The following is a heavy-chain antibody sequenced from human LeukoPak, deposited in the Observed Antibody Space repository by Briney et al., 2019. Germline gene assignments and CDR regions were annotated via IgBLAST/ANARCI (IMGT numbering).Heavy chain of an antibody. CDR1: GGSISSSTYY. Sequence: SETLSLTCTVSGGSISSSTYYWGWIRQPPGKGLEWIGSTYYSGSTYYNPSLKSRVTISVDTSKNQFSLKLNSVTAADTAVYYCATPYSGGYHGLDIWGQGTMVTVSS. J-gene: IGHJ3*02. CDR3: ATPYSGGYHGLDI. D-gene: IGHD1-26*01. CDR2: TYYSGST. V-gene: IGHV4-39*01.